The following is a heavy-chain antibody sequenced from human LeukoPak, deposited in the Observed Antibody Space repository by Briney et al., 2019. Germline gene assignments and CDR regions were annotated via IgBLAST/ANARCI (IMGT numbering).Heavy chain of an antibody. D-gene: IGHD2-2*01. Sequence: GGSLRLSCAASGFTVSNNYTSWVRQAPGKGLEWVSVIYSGGNTYYADSVKGRFTISRDKSKNTLYLQMSSLRAEDTAVFYCARGASNGMDVWGQGTTVTVS. V-gene: IGHV3-66*01. CDR3: ARGASNGMDV. CDR1: GFTVSNNY. J-gene: IGHJ6*02. CDR2: IYSGGNT.